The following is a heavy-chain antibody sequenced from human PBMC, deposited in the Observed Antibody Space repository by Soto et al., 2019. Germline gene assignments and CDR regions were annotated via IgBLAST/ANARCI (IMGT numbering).Heavy chain of an antibody. Sequence: QVQLQESGPGLVKPSETLSLTCAVSGGSISNNNWWTWVRQPPGKGLEWFGEIYHSGSTYYSPPLAGRVSLSVDKSKNHFSLNLSSVTAADTSVYYCARVAGPTHDSDYFGMAVWGQGTTVTVSS. D-gene: IGHD1-1*01. CDR3: ARVAGPTHDSDYFGMAV. CDR2: IYHSGST. CDR1: GGSISNNNW. J-gene: IGHJ6*02. V-gene: IGHV4-4*02.